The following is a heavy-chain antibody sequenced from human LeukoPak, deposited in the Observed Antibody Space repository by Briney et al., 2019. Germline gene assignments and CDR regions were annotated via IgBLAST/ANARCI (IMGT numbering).Heavy chain of an antibody. D-gene: IGHD6-25*01. J-gene: IGHJ4*02. CDR2: VHYSGNT. CDR1: DGSTNIYY. Sequence: SETLSPTCTVSDGSTNIYYWNWIRQPPGKGLEWIGYVHYSGNTSYNPSLQSRLTISVDTSKNPFSLKPSSVTAADTAIYSCARGGTRLYTSGSLDYWGQGTLVTVSS. V-gene: IGHV4-59*01. CDR3: ARGGTRLYTSGSLDY.